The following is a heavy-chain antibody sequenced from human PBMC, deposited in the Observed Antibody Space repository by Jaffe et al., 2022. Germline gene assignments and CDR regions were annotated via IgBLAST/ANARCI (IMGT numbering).Heavy chain of an antibody. CDR1: GGSFSGYY. CDR2: INHSGST. CDR3: ARGLPTYYYDSSGYPWYFDL. D-gene: IGHD3-22*01. J-gene: IGHJ2*01. Sequence: QVQLQQWGAGLLKPSETLSLTCAVYGGSFSGYYWSWIRQPPGKGLEWIGEINHSGSTNYNPSLKSRVTISVDTSKNQFSLKLSSVTAADTAVYYCARGLPTYYYDSSGYPWYFDLWGRGTLVTVSS. V-gene: IGHV4-34*01.